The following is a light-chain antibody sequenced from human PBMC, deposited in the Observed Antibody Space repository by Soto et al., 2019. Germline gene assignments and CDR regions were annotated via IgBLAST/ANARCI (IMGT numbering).Light chain of an antibody. Sequence: DIQMTQSPSTLSTSVGDRVTITCRASQSINSWLAWYQQIPGEAPKLLIYKASSLGSGVPSRFSGSGSGTEFTLTISSLQPDDFATYYCQQYNSYPFTFGQGTKLEIK. CDR1: QSINSW. CDR2: KAS. J-gene: IGKJ2*01. V-gene: IGKV1-5*03. CDR3: QQYNSYPFT.